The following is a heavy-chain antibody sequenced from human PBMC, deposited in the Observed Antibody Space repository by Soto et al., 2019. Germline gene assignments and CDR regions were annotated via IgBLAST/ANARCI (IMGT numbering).Heavy chain of an antibody. CDR1: GFTFSSYG. Sequence: PGGSLRLSCAASGFTFSSYGIHWVRQAPGKGLEWVAIISYDGSNKNYADSVKGRFTISRDNSENTLYLQMNSLRAEDTAVYYCARDHNGLDVWGQATTVTVSS. CDR2: ISYDGSNK. CDR3: ARDHNGLDV. V-gene: IGHV3-30*03. J-gene: IGHJ6*02.